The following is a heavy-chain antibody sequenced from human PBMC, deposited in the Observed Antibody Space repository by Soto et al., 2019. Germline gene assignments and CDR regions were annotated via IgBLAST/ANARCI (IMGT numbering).Heavy chain of an antibody. CDR2: IYYSGST. J-gene: IGHJ4*02. CDR1: GGSISSSSYY. V-gene: IGHV4-39*01. Sequence: QLRLQESGPGLVKPSETLSLTCTVSGGSISSSSYYWGWIRQPSVKGLEWIGSIYYSGSTYYNPSLKSRVTISVDTSKNQFSLKLSSVTAADTAVYYCARHTPAICISDHWGQGTLVTVSS. D-gene: IGHD2-15*01. CDR3: ARHTPAICISDH.